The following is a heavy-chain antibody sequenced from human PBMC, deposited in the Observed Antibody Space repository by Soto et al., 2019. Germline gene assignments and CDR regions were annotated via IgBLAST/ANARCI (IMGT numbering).Heavy chain of an antibody. CDR2: IWYDGSRK. V-gene: IGHV3-33*01. D-gene: IGHD1-26*01. CDR3: AREPGGACDN. Sequence: WGSLRLPGAASGFTFSNYGMSWFRQAPGKGLEWVAVIWYDGSRKYYADSVKGRFTISRDSSKNTLYLQMNSLRAEDTAVYYCAREPGGACDNWGQGSLDNVSS. J-gene: IGHJ4*02. CDR1: GFTFSNYG.